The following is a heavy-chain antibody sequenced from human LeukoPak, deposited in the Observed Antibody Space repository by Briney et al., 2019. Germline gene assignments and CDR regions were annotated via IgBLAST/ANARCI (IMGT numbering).Heavy chain of an antibody. J-gene: IGHJ4*02. CDR2: IFYSGST. CDR3: ARDRYSSSDY. CDR1: GGSISTSNYY. Sequence: SETLSLTCTVSGGSISTSNYYWGWIRQPPGKGLEWIGNIFYSGSTYYSPSLRSRVTISLDTSRNQFSLKLNSVTAADTAVYYCARDRYSSSDYWGQGTLVTVSS. D-gene: IGHD1-14*01. V-gene: IGHV4-39*07.